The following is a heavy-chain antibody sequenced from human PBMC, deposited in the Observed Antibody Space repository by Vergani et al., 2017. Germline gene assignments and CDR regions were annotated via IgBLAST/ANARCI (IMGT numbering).Heavy chain of an antibody. CDR2: IKQDGSED. CDR1: GFNFQIYW. D-gene: IGHD5-24*01. Sequence: EVLLVESGGDLVQPGGSLRLSCEASGFNFQIYWMGWVRQTAEKGLEWVANIKQDGSEDYYVESVKGRFTITRDHAKKFIYLQMNSLSADDTAVYYCVRGGLATTYNWFDPGGKGTRVTVS. CDR3: VRGGLATTYNWFDP. V-gene: IGHV3-7*01. J-gene: IGHJ5*01.